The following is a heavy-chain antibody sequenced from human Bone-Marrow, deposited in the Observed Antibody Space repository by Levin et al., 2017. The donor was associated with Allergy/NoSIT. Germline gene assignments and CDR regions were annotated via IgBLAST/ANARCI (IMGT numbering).Heavy chain of an antibody. CDR1: GYTFTGYY. CDR2: INPNSGGT. V-gene: IGHV1-2*02. Sequence: GESLKISCKASGYTFTGYYMHWVRQAPGQGLEWMGWINPNSGGTNYAQKFQGRVTMTRDTSISTAYMELSRLRSDDTAVYYCARKAVAGTNLCGDYYYGMDVWGQGTTVTVSS. J-gene: IGHJ6*02. D-gene: IGHD6-19*01. CDR3: ARKAVAGTNLCGDYYYGMDV.